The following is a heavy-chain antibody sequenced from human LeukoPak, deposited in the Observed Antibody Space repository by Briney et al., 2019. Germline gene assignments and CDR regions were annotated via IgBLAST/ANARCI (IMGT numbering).Heavy chain of an antibody. CDR1: GGSLSNDY. V-gene: IGHV4-34*01. CDR3: RVTMSVDTSKNQFSLKLRSVTAADTAVYYCARDYPPLGYCSGGSCYEYFQH. Sequence: SETLSLTCAVYGGSLSNDYWSSIRQPPGRGLEWIGEVNHIGSTNYNPSLRSRVTRHQLQPVPQESSHHVSRGTDYNPSLKSRVTMSVDTSKNQFSLKLRSVTAADTAVYYCARDYPPLGYCSGGSCYEYFQHWGQGTLVIVSS. D-gene: IGHD4-11*01. CDR2: VNHIGST. J-gene: IGHJ1*01.